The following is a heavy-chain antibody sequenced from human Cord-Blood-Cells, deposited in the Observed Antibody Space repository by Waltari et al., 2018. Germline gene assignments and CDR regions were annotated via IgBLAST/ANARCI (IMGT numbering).Heavy chain of an antibody. J-gene: IGHJ2*01. Sequence: QLQLQESGPGLVKPSETLSLTCTVSGGSISSSSYYWGWIRQPPGKGLEWIGSIYYSGSTYYNPSLKSRVTISVDTSKNQFSLKLSSVTAADTAVYYCARPTVPAATAYFDLWGRGTLVTVSS. V-gene: IGHV4-39*01. CDR3: ARPTVPAATAYFDL. CDR1: GGSISSSSYY. CDR2: IYYSGST. D-gene: IGHD2-2*01.